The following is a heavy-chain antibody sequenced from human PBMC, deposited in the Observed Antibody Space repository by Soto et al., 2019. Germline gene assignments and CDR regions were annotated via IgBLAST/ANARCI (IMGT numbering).Heavy chain of an antibody. V-gene: IGHV1-3*01. D-gene: IGHD3-10*01. CDR2: INAGNGET. J-gene: IGHJ4*02. CDR3: ARDHYYGSGSYWGY. CDR1: GYTFTN. Sequence: QVQLVQSGAEVKKPGASVKVSCKASGYTFTNIHWVRQAPGQRLEWMGWINAGNGETKYSQKFQDRVTITRDRSANTAYLELSSLRSEDTAVYYCARDHYYGSGSYWGYWGQGTLVTVSS.